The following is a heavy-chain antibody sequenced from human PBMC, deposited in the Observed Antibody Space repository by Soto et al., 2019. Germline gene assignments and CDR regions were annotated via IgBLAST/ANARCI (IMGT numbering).Heavy chain of an antibody. V-gene: IGHV4-34*01. Sequence: SETLSLTCAVYGGSFSAYYWSWVRQPPGKGLEWIGEIIHSESTKYNPSLKSRVTISVDTSKNQFSLKLSSVTAADTAVYYCARGDAAAGNDYWGQGTLVTVPQ. CDR1: GGSFSAYY. J-gene: IGHJ4*02. D-gene: IGHD6-13*01. CDR3: ARGDAAAGNDY. CDR2: IIHSEST.